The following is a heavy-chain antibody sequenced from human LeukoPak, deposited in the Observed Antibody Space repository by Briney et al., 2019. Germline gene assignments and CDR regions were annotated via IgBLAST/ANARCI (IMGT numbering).Heavy chain of an antibody. Sequence: ASVKVSCKASGYTFTSYDINWVRQATGQGLEWMGWMNPNSGNTGYAQKFQGRVTMTRNTSISTAYMELSSLRSEDTAVYYCARGRRYCDSTSCPYFYYMDVWGTGSTVTVSS. D-gene: IGHD2-2*01. CDR2: MNPNSGNT. J-gene: IGHJ6*03. CDR3: ARGRRYCDSTSCPYFYYMDV. V-gene: IGHV1-8*01. CDR1: GYTFTSYD.